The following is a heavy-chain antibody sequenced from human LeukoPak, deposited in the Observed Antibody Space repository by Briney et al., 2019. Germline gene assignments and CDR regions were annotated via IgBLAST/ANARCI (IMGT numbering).Heavy chain of an antibody. CDR1: GGSISSSSYY. CDR3: ASTNSSCYYKVYYYYMDV. D-gene: IGHD3-22*01. Sequence: SETLSLTCTVSGGSISSSSYYWCRIRQQPGKGLEWVGSIYYSGSTYYNPSLKSRVTISVDTSKNQFSLKLSSVTAADTAVYYCASTNSSCYYKVYYYYMDVWGKGTTVTVSS. V-gene: IGHV4-39*01. J-gene: IGHJ6*03. CDR2: IYYSGST.